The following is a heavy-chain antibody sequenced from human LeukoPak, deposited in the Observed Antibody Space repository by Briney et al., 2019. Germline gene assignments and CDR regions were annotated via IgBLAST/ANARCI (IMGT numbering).Heavy chain of an antibody. CDR1: GFTFSSYG. CDR2: ISYDGSNK. V-gene: IGHV3-30*18. D-gene: IGHD3-10*01. Sequence: GGSLRLSCAAPGFTFSSYGMHWVRQAPGRGLEWVAVISYDGSNKYYADSVKGRFTISRDNSKNTLYLQMNSLRAEDTAVYYCAKDGSHGSGSYYEIDYWGQGTLVTVSS. J-gene: IGHJ4*02. CDR3: AKDGSHGSGSYYEIDY.